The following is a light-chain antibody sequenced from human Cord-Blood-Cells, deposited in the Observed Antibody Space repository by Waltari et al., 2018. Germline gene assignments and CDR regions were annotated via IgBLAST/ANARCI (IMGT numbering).Light chain of an antibody. CDR2: GAS. J-gene: IGKJ2*01. Sequence: IVMTHSPATLSVSPGEKATLSCRASQSVSSTLAWYQQKPGQAPRLLIYGASTRATGIPARFSGSGSGTEFTLTISSLQSEDFAVYYCQQYNNWPPYTFGQGTKLEIK. V-gene: IGKV3-15*01. CDR1: QSVSST. CDR3: QQYNNWPPYT.